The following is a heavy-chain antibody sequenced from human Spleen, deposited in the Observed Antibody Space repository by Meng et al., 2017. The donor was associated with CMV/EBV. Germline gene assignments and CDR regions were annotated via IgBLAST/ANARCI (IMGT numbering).Heavy chain of an antibody. CDR3: TQDYNFDY. V-gene: IGHV3-73*01. J-gene: IGHJ4*02. CDR2: IRSKAESYAT. Sequence: CAASGFSFSGAAMHWGRQDAGKGLEWDGSIRSKAESYATAYAVTVKGRFTISRDDSKNTAYLQMNSRKTEDTAVYYSTQDYNFDYWGQGTLVTVSS. D-gene: IGHD4-11*01. CDR1: GFSFSGAA.